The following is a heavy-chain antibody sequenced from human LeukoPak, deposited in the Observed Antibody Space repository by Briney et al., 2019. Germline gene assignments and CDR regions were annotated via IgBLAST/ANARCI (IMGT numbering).Heavy chain of an antibody. J-gene: IGHJ6*02. CDR3: AKDAFYDILTGSPNLNFYYGMDV. CDR2: ISWNSGSI. Sequence: PGGSLRLSCVASGFDFNYYDMNWVRQAPGKGLEWVSGISWNSGSIGYADSVKGRFTISRDNAKNSLYLQMNSLRAEDTALYYCAKDAFYDILTGSPNLNFYYGMDVWGQGTTVTVSS. CDR1: GFDFNYYD. V-gene: IGHV3-9*01. D-gene: IGHD3-9*01.